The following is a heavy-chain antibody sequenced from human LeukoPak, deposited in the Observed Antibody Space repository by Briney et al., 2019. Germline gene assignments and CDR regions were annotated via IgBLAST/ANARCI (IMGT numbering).Heavy chain of an antibody. CDR3: ARDRESQQAFFAS. J-gene: IGHJ4*02. Sequence: SQTLSLTCTVSGGSISSGLYYWTWIRQPAGKGLEWIGRKYTTGATNYNPSLKSRVTISIDTSRNQFSLMLRSVTAADTAVYYCARDRESQQAFFASWGQGTVVTVSS. V-gene: IGHV4-61*02. D-gene: IGHD6-13*01. CDR2: KYTTGAT. CDR1: GGSISSGLYY.